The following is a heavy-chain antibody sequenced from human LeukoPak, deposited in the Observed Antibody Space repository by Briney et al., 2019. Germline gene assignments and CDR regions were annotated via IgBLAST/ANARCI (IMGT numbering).Heavy chain of an antibody. CDR1: GFTFSSYA. CDR2: ISGSGGST. CDR3: AKNVLRYFDWLGPFDY. J-gene: IGHJ4*02. D-gene: IGHD3-9*01. Sequence: GGSLRLSCAASGFTFSSYAMSWVRQAPGKGLEWVSAISGSGGSTYYADSVKGRFTISRGNSKNTLYLQMNSLRAEDTAVYYCAKNVLRYFDWLGPFDYWGQGTLVTVSS. V-gene: IGHV3-23*01.